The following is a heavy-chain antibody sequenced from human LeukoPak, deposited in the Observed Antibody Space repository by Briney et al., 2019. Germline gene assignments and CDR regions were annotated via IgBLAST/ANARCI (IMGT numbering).Heavy chain of an antibody. V-gene: IGHV3-53*01. CDR3: AKSRELLINWFDP. D-gene: IGHD2-8*01. CDR2: IYSGGST. J-gene: IGHJ5*02. Sequence: GGSLRLSCAASGFTVSSNYMSWVRQAPGKGLEWVSVIYSGGSTYYADSVKGRFTISRDNSKNTLYLQMNSLRAEDTAVYYCAKSRELLINWFDPWGQGTLVTVSS. CDR1: GFTVSSNY.